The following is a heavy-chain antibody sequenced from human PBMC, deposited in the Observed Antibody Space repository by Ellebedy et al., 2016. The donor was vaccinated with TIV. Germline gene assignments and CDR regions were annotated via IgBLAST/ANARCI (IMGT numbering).Heavy chain of an antibody. CDR2: IKEDGSQT. CDR3: ARGYYDSSGYYYVDGMDV. D-gene: IGHD3-22*01. J-gene: IGHJ6*02. CDR1: GFTFSSYW. Sequence: PGGSLRLSCAASGFTFSSYWMSWVRQAPGKGLEWVANIKEDGSQTYYVGSVKGRFTISRENAKNSLYLQMNSLRAGDTAVYYCARGYYDSSGYYYVDGMDVWGQGTTVTVSS. V-gene: IGHV3-7*01.